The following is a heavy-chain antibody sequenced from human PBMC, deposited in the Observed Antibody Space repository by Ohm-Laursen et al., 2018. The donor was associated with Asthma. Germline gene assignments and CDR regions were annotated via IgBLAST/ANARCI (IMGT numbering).Heavy chain of an antibody. Sequence: SVKVSCNASGYTFTSYYMHWVRQAPGQGLEWMGGIIPIFGTANYAQKFQGRVTITADESTSTAYMELSSLRSEDTAVYYCAREPLAVAGTNYFDYWGQGTLVTVSS. J-gene: IGHJ4*02. CDR1: GYTFTSYY. CDR2: IIPIFGTA. V-gene: IGHV1-69*13. CDR3: AREPLAVAGTNYFDY. D-gene: IGHD6-19*01.